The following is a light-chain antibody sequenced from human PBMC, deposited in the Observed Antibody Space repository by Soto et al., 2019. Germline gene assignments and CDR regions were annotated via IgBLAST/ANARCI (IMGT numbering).Light chain of an antibody. V-gene: IGKV4-1*01. Sequence: DRVMTQSPESLAVSLGERATINCKRSQSVLYNGNNKNHLAWYQQKPGQPPKLLISWASTRESGVPDRFSGSGSGTDFTLSINSLQAEDVAVYYCQQYYSPPYSFGQGTKLEI. CDR3: QQYYSPPYS. CDR2: WAS. CDR1: QSVLYNGNNKNH. J-gene: IGKJ2*03.